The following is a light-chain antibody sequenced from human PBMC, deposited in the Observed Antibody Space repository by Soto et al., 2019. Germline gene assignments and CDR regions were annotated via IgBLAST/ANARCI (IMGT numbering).Light chain of an antibody. V-gene: IGKV3D-15*01. CDR2: DAS. J-gene: IGKJ4*01. Sequence: DIVMTQSPATLSVSPGDRATLSCRASQSVDNDLAWYQQKPGQPPKLLIYDASTRATGIPARFSGSKSGTEFTLTISSLLSEDFAVYSCQQYNNWPLTFGGGTKVDIK. CDR1: QSVDND. CDR3: QQYNNWPLT.